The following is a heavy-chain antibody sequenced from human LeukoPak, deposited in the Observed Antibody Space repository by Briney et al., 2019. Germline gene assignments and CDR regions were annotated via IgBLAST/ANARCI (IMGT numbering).Heavy chain of an antibody. D-gene: IGHD5-18*01. V-gene: IGHV1-69*01. CDR2: IIPIFNIT. J-gene: IGHJ4*02. CDR3: ARGHSGMTVMVNLDY. Sequence: SVKVSCKASGDTFSFYAISWVRQAPGQGLEWMGGIIPIFNITNYAQKFLGRVTLTADESTSTAYMELSILRSEDTAVYYCARGHSGMTVMVNLDYWGQGTLVTVSS. CDR1: GDTFSFYA.